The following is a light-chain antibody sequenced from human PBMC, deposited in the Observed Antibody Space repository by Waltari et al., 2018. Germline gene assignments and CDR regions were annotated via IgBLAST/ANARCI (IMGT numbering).Light chain of an antibody. CDR3: SSYTSISTWV. J-gene: IGLJ3*02. CDR2: DVS. CDR1: SNDVGGYNY. Sequence: QSALTQPASVSGSPGQSITISCTGTSNDVGGYNYFPWYQQHPGKAPKLMIYDVSKRPSGVSNRFSGSKSGNTASLTISGLQAEDEADYYCSSYTSISTWVFGGGTKLTVL. V-gene: IGLV2-14*03.